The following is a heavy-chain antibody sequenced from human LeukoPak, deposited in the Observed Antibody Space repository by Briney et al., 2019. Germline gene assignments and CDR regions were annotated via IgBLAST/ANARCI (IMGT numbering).Heavy chain of an antibody. D-gene: IGHD5-18*01. CDR1: GYTFTGYY. V-gene: IGHV1-2*02. CDR3: ARVRGYSYGYYYYYMDV. Sequence: GASVKVSCKASGYTFTGYYMHWVRQAPGQGLEWMGWINPNSGGTNYAQKFQGSVTKTRDTSISTAYMELSRLRSDDTAVYYCARVRGYSYGYYYYYMDVWGKGTTVTVSS. J-gene: IGHJ6*03. CDR2: INPNSGGT.